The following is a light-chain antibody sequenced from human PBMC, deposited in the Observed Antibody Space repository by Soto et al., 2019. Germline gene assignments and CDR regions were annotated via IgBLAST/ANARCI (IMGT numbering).Light chain of an antibody. CDR3: SSYVNYNTFVI. V-gene: IGLV2-14*01. J-gene: IGLJ2*01. CDR1: SSDIGAYTS. CDR2: EVS. Sequence: QSALTQPASVSGSPGQSITISCIGSSSDIGAYTSVSWYQQHPGKAPKLMIYEVSNRPSGVSRRFSGSKSGNTASLTISGLQAEDEAHYYCSSYVNYNTFVIFGGGTKLTVL.